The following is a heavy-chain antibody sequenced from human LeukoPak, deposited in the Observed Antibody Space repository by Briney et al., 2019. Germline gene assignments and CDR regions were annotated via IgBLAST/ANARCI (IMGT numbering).Heavy chain of an antibody. D-gene: IGHD2-2*01. Sequence: PGGSLRLSCAASGFTFSSYAMHWVRQAPGKGLEWVAAISYDGSNKYYADSVKGRFTISRDNSKNTLYLQMNSLRAEDTAVYYCARSVVVPAAIDYWGQGTLVTVSS. V-gene: IGHV3-30-3*01. CDR1: GFTFSSYA. J-gene: IGHJ4*02. CDR2: ISYDGSNK. CDR3: ARSVVVPAAIDY.